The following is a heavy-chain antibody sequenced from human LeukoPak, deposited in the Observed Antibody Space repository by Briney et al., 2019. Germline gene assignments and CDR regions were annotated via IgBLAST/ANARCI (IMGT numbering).Heavy chain of an antibody. CDR3: ARLLPTVEYDYYYYYYGMDV. Sequence: SETLSLTCTVSSDAISSYDWSWIRQPPGKGLEWIGYIYYSGSTNYNPSLKSRVTISVDTSKNQFSLKLSSVTAADTAVYYCARLLPTVEYDYYYYYYGMDVWGQGTTVTVSS. D-gene: IGHD3-16*01. CDR2: IYYSGST. CDR1: SDAISSYD. J-gene: IGHJ6*02. V-gene: IGHV4-59*08.